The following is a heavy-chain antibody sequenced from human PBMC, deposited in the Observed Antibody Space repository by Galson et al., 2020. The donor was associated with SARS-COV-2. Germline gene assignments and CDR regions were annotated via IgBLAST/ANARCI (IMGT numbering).Heavy chain of an antibody. Sequence: ASGFTFSRHTMNWVRQAPGKGLEWVSYITSGSDIKYYANSVRGRFTISRDNAKNSLYLQMNSLRDEDTAVYYCARDAPDRSGDWYFDLWGRGILVTVSS. V-gene: IGHV3-48*02. CDR2: ITSGSDIK. J-gene: IGHJ2*01. CDR1: GFTFSRHT. CDR3: ARDAPDRSGDWYFDL.